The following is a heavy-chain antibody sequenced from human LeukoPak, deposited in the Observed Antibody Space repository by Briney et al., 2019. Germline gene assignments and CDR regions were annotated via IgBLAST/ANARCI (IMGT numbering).Heavy chain of an antibody. D-gene: IGHD6-13*01. Sequence: GGSLRLSCAASGFTVSSTYMSWVRQAPGKGLEWVSVIYSGGSTFYADSVKGRFTISRDNSKNTLYLQMNSLRAEDTAVYYCARDSNYDYWGQGTLVTVSS. CDR3: ARDSNYDY. CDR2: IYSGGST. CDR1: GFTVSSTY. J-gene: IGHJ4*02. V-gene: IGHV3-66*02.